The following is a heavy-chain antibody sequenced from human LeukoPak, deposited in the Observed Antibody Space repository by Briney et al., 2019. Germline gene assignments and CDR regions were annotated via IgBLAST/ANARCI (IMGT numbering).Heavy chain of an antibody. CDR2: IFRTGST. CDR3: ARRVGFYGSGSLNYFDP. CDR1: GVSIDSSSYY. J-gene: IGHJ5*01. Sequence: SETLSLTCAVSGVSIDSSSYYWGWIRQPPGKGLEWIGSIFRTGSTYYSASLKSRVSISVDTSKNHIALKLTSVTASDTAVYFCARRVGFYGSGSLNYFDPWGQGILVSVS. V-gene: IGHV4-39*02. D-gene: IGHD3-10*01.